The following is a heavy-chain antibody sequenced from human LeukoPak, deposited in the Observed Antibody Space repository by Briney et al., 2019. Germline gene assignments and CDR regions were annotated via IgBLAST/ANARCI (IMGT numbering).Heavy chain of an antibody. D-gene: IGHD6-19*01. V-gene: IGHV3-30-3*01. CDR3: ARGGSSGYYSLDY. Sequence: GRSLRLSCAASGFTFSSYAMHWVRQAPGKGLDWVAVVSYDGSDKHYADSVKGRFTISRDNSQNMMYLQMNSLTDEDTALYYCARGGSSGYYSLDYWGQGTLVTVSS. CDR2: VSYDGSDK. J-gene: IGHJ4*02. CDR1: GFTFSSYA.